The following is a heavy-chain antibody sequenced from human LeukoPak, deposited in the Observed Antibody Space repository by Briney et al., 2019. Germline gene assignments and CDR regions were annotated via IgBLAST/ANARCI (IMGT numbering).Heavy chain of an antibody. V-gene: IGHV4-61*02. CDR3: ARDVDGYYGSGSYSPNWFDP. D-gene: IGHD3-10*01. J-gene: IGHJ5*02. Sequence: SQTLSLTCTVSGGSISSGSYYWNWIRQPAGKGLEWIGRIYTSGSTNHNPSLKSRVTISVDTSKNQFSLKLSSVTAADTAVYYCARDVDGYYGSGSYSPNWFDPWGQGTLVTVSS. CDR1: GGSISSGSYY. CDR2: IYTSGST.